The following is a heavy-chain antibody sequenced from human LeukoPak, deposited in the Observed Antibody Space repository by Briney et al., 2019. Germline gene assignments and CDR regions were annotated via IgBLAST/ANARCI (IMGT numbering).Heavy chain of an antibody. CDR1: GYTFTGYY. CDR3: ARDLPAITMVRGVEFDP. D-gene: IGHD3-10*01. Sequence: GASVKVSCKASGYTFTGYYMHWVRQAPGQGLEWMGWINPNSGGTNYAQKFQGRVTMTRDTSISTAYMELSRLRSDDTAVYYCARDLPAITMVRGVEFDPWGQGTLVTVSS. J-gene: IGHJ5*02. V-gene: IGHV1-2*02. CDR2: INPNSGGT.